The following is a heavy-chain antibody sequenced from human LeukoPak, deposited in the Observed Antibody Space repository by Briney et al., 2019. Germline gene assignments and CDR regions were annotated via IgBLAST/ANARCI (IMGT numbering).Heavy chain of an antibody. Sequence: HSGGSLRLSCAASGFTFSNAWMSWVRQAPGKGLEWVSYINSGGGKIYYADSVKGRFTISRDNAKNSLFLQMNSLRDEDTAVYYCARDSQQVGGSTFSPYWGQGTLVTVSS. CDR1: GFTFSNAW. V-gene: IGHV3-48*02. CDR3: ARDSQQVGGSTFSPY. D-gene: IGHD1-26*01. J-gene: IGHJ4*02. CDR2: INSGGGKI.